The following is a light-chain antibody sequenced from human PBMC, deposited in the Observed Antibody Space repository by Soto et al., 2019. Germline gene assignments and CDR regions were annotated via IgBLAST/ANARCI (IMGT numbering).Light chain of an antibody. J-gene: IGLJ2*01. CDR2: EVN. Sequence: QSALTQPASVSGSPGQSITISCTGTSSDVGGYNYVSWYQQHPGKAPKLMIYEVNNRPSAVSNRFSGSKSGNTASLTISGLQAEDEADYYCSSYASSSTVVFGGGTKLTVL. CDR1: SSDVGGYNY. V-gene: IGLV2-14*01. CDR3: SSYASSSTVV.